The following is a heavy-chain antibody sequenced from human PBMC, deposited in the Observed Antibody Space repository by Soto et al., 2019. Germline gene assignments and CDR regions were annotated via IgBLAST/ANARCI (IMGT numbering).Heavy chain of an antibody. Sequence: SATLSLTCSVSNGSISGFYWTWIRQPPGKILEWIGYIHYSGRTDYNPSLTSRATMSVDTSKNQFSLNLKSITAADTAVYYCVRVGVGIGNHFDSWGRGTLVTVSS. CDR1: NGSISGFY. J-gene: IGHJ4*02. D-gene: IGHD1-26*01. CDR3: VRVGVGIGNHFDS. CDR2: IHYSGRT. V-gene: IGHV4-59*12.